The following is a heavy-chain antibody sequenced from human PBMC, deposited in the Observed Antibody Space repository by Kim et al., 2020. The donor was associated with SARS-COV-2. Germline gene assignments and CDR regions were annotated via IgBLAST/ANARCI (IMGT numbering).Heavy chain of an antibody. J-gene: IGHJ4*02. Sequence: GGSLRLSCAASGFTFSRYAMSWVRQAHGKGLDWVSAISGSGARTYYADFVTGRFTIARDNSKNTVYLQMNSLRAEDTAVYYCAKDSGNAYGGQLDYWGQGTLVTVSS. D-gene: IGHD4-17*01. CDR3: AKDSGNAYGGQLDY. CDR1: GFTFSRYA. V-gene: IGHV3-23*01. CDR2: ISGSGART.